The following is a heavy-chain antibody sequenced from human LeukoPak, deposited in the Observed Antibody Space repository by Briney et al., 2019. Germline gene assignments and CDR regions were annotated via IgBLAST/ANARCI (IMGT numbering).Heavy chain of an antibody. CDR2: IYYSGSN. D-gene: IGHD3-22*01. CDR3: AREVLFTYYYDSSGSEHWFDP. J-gene: IGHJ5*02. V-gene: IGHV4-59*01. Sequence: SETLSLTCTVSGGSISSYYWSWIRQLPGKGLEWIGYIYYSGSNNYNPSLKSRVTISVDTSKNQFSLKLSSVTAADTAVYYCAREVLFTYYYDSSGSEHWFDPWGQGTLVTVSS. CDR1: GGSISSYY.